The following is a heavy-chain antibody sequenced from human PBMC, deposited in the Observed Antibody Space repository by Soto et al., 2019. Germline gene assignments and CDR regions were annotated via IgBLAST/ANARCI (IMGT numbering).Heavy chain of an antibody. CDR2: IKQDGSEK. V-gene: IGHV3-7*03. CDR3: ARDGDCSSTSCLDAFDI. D-gene: IGHD2-2*01. Sequence: LILSCAASGFTFSSYCMSWVRQAPGKGLEWVANIKQDGSEKYYVDSVKGRFTISRDNAKNSLYLQMNSLRAEDTAVYYCARDGDCSSTSCLDAFDIWGQGTMVTVSS. J-gene: IGHJ3*02. CDR1: GFTFSSYC.